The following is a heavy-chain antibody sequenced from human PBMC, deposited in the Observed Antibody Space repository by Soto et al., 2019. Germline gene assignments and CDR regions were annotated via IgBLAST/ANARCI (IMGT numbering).Heavy chain of an antibody. D-gene: IGHD3-22*01. V-gene: IGHV3-33*01. CDR1: GFTFSSYG. CDR3: ARDIGYASSGYYPLGAFDI. CDR2: IWYDGSNK. J-gene: IGHJ3*02. Sequence: GGSLRLSCAASGFTFSSYGMHWVRQAPGKGLEWVAVIWYDGSNKYYADSVKGRFTISRDNSKNTLYLQMNSLRAEDTAVYYCARDIGYASSGYYPLGAFDIWGQGTMVT.